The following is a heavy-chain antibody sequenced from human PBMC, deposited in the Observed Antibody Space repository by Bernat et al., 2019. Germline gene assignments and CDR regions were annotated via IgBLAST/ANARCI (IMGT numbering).Heavy chain of an antibody. CDR3: ARKYSSSWYSYYYYYMDV. J-gene: IGHJ6*03. CDR2: ISYDGSNK. Sequence: QVQLVESGGGVVQPGRSLRLSCAASGFTFSSYAMHWVRQAPGKGLEWVAVISYDGSNKYYADSVKGRFTISRDNSKNTLYLQMNSLRAEDTAVYYCARKYSSSWYSYYYYYMDVWGKGTTVTVSS. D-gene: IGHD6-13*01. CDR1: GFTFSSYA. V-gene: IGHV3-30*01.